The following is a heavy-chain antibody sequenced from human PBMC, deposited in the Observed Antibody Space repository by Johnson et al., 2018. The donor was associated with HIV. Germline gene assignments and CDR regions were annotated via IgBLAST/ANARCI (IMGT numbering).Heavy chain of an antibody. CDR2: ISYDGSNT. J-gene: IGHJ3*01. D-gene: IGHD2-15*01. V-gene: IGHV3-30*04. CDR1: GFTFSSYA. CDR3: AREKKFCSGGSCSNAFDV. Sequence: QVQLVESGGGVVQPGRSLRLSCAASGFTFSSYAMHWVRQAPGKGLEWVAVISYDGSNTYYADSVKGRFTISRDNSKNTLYLQMNSLRAEDTAVYYCAREKKFCSGGSCSNAFDVWGQGTMVTVSS.